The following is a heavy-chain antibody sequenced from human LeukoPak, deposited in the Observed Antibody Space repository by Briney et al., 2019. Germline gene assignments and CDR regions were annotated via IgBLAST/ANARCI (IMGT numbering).Heavy chain of an antibody. CDR3: AKAIHSSSSGVVDY. CDR2: IRYDGSNK. D-gene: IGHD6-6*01. CDR1: GFIFSNYA. Sequence: GSLRLSCAASGFIFSNYAMHWVRQAPGKGLERVTFIRYDGSNKYYAESVKGRFTISRDNSKNTLYLQMNSLRAEDTAVYYCAKAIHSSSSGVVDYWGQGTLVTVSS. V-gene: IGHV3-30*02. J-gene: IGHJ4*02.